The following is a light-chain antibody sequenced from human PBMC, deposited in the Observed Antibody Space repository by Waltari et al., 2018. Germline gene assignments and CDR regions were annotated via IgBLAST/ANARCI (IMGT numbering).Light chain of an antibody. CDR3: EQTLQTPFT. CDR1: QSLLHSNGYTY. J-gene: IGKJ3*01. V-gene: IGKV2-28*01. Sequence: DIVMTQTPLSLSVTPGEPASISCRSSQSLLHSNGYTYLHWYLQKPGQSPQPLFYLVSNRASGVPDRFRGSGSGTDFTLKISRVEAEDVGVYYCEQTLQTPFTFGPGTKLDIK. CDR2: LVS.